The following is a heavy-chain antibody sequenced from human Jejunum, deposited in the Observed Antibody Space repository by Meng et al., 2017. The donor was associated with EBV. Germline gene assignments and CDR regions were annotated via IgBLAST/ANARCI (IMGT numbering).Heavy chain of an antibody. Sequence: SWIRQAPGKGLEWVGRIKSKTDGETTDYAAPVKGRFTISRDDSKNTLYLQMNSLQKEDTAMYYCSGDIRSEWGFNYWGQGNLVTVSS. CDR2: IKSKTDGETT. CDR3: SGDIRSEWGFNY. D-gene: IGHD1-26*01. J-gene: IGHJ4*02. V-gene: IGHV3-15*01.